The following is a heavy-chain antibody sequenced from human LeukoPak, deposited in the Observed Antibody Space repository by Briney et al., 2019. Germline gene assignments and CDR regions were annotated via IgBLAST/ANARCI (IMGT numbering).Heavy chain of an antibody. CDR3: ATTPTIFGVVTHHSEYFQH. D-gene: IGHD3-3*01. CDR2: ISAYNGNT. CDR1: GYTFTSYG. J-gene: IGHJ1*01. Sequence: ASVKVSCKASGYTFTSYGISWVRQAPGQGLEWMGWISAYNGNTNYAQKLQGRVTMTTDTSTSTAYMELRSLRSDDTAVYYCATTPTIFGVVTHHSEYFQHWGQGTLVTVSS. V-gene: IGHV1-18*01.